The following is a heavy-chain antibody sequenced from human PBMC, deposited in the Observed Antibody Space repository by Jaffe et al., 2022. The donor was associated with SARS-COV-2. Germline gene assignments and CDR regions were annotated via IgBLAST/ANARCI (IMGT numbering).Heavy chain of an antibody. J-gene: IGHJ4*02. Sequence: EVQLVESGGGLVKPGGSLRLSCAASGFTFSNAWMSWVRQAPGKGLEWVGRIKSKTDGGTTDYAAPVKGRFTISRDDSKNTLYLQMNSLKTEDTAVYYCTTDQVEMAVNYDYWGQGTLVTVSS. V-gene: IGHV3-15*01. CDR3: TTDQVEMAVNYDY. CDR1: GFTFSNAW. D-gene: IGHD6-19*01. CDR2: IKSKTDGGTT.